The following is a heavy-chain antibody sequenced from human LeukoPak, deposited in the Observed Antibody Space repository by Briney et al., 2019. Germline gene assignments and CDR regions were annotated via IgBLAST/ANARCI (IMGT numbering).Heavy chain of an antibody. CDR3: ARAVDDDLAGYYWGDWFDP. Sequence: ASVKVSCKSTGGTFSNHAISWVRQAPGQGLEWMGRIIVTLGTANYAQKFQGRVAITADKSTGAAYMELSSLRSKDTAVYYCARAVDDDLAGYYWGDWFDPWGQGTLVTVSS. J-gene: IGHJ5*02. CDR1: GGTFSNHA. V-gene: IGHV1-69*04. CDR2: IIVTLGTA. D-gene: IGHD3-9*01.